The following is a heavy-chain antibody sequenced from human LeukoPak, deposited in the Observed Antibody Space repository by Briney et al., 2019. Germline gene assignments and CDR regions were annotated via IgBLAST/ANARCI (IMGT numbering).Heavy chain of an antibody. D-gene: IGHD1-1*01. Sequence: PSETLSLTCTVSGGSISSYYWSWIRQPPGKGLEWIGYIYYSGSTNYNPSLKSRVTISVDTSKNQFSLKLSSVTAADTAVYYCARGTTYYWFDPWGQGTLVTVSS. CDR2: IYYSGST. J-gene: IGHJ5*02. CDR1: GGSISSYY. V-gene: IGHV4-59*01. CDR3: ARGTTYYWFDP.